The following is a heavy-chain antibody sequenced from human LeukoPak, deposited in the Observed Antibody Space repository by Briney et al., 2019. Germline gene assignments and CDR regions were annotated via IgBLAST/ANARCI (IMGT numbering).Heavy chain of an antibody. J-gene: IGHJ4*02. Sequence: ASVKVSCKASGYTFTGYFLHWVRQAPGQGLEWMGWINPNNGFTNYTQKFKGRLTMTRDTSISTAYMELNRLTPDDTAVFYCARAWGSLYYFDYWGQGTLVTVSS. D-gene: IGHD3-16*01. CDR1: GYTFTGYF. CDR2: INPNNGFT. V-gene: IGHV1-2*02. CDR3: ARAWGSLYYFDY.